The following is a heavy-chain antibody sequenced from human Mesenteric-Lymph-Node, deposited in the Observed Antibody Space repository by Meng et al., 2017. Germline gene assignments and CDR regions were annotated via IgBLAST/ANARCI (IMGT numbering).Heavy chain of an antibody. V-gene: IGHV4-34*01. CDR1: GGSLSGYS. Sequence: SETLSLTCAVYGGSLSGYSSSWIRQPPGKGLEWIGEINHSGSTNYNPSLKSRVTISVDTSTNQFSLKLSSVPAANTAVYYCARSYCGGVCPSGYYYYYGIGVWGQGTTVTVSS. CDR2: INHSGST. CDR3: ARSYCGGVCPSGYYYYYGIGV. J-gene: IGHJ6*02. D-gene: IGHD2-21*02.